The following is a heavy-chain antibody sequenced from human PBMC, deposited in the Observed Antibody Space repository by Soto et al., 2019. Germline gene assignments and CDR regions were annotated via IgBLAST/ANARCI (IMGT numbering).Heavy chain of an antibody. Sequence: GGSLRLSCAASGFTFSDYAMTWVRQASGKGLEWVSVISDTGAITNLADSVKGRFTISRDNSKSTLYLQMNSLRAEDTAVYYCAKSTTVYNWFDSWGQGTLVTVSS. J-gene: IGHJ5*01. CDR3: AKSTTVYNWFDS. CDR1: GFTFSDYA. V-gene: IGHV3-23*01. D-gene: IGHD4-4*01. CDR2: ISDTGAIT.